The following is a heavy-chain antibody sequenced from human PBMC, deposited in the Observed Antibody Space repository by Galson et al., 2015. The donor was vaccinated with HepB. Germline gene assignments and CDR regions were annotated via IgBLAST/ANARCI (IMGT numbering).Heavy chain of an antibody. J-gene: IGHJ4*02. V-gene: IGHV3-30*04. CDR1: GFTFSSYA. D-gene: IGHD3-10*01. CDR3: ASYDFGDLMGKRGNFDY. Sequence: SLRLSCAASGFTFSSYAMHWVRQAPGKGLERVAVISYDGSNKYYADSVKGRFTISRDNSKNTLYLQMNSLRAEDTAVYYCASYDFGDLMGKRGNFDYWGQGTLVTVSS. CDR2: ISYDGSNK.